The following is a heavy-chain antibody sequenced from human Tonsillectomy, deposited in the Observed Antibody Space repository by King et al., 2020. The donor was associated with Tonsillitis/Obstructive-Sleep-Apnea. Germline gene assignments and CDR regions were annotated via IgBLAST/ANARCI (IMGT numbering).Heavy chain of an antibody. CDR3: ARDRGDFIDEDYFDY. CDR2: IYTSGST. CDR1: GGSISSYY. D-gene: IGHD2-21*02. V-gene: IGHV4-4*07. J-gene: IGHJ4*02. Sequence: LQLQESGPGLVKPSETLSLTCTVSGGSISSYYWSWIRQPAGKGLEWIGRIYTSGSTNYNPSLKSRVTMSVDTSKNQFSLKLSSVTAADTAVYYFARDRGDFIDEDYFDYWGQGTLVTVSS.